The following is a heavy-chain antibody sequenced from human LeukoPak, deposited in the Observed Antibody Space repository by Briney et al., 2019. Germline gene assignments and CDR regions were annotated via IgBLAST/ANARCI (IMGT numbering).Heavy chain of an antibody. Sequence: PSETLSLTCAVYGGSFSGYYWSWIRQPPGKGLEWIGEINHSGSTNYNPSLKSRVTISVDTSKNQFSLKLSSVTAADTAVYYCARRNSVSNWGAFDIWGQGTMVTVSS. CDR3: ARRNSVSNWGAFDI. CDR1: GGSFSGYY. V-gene: IGHV4-34*01. J-gene: IGHJ3*02. D-gene: IGHD7-27*01. CDR2: INHSGST.